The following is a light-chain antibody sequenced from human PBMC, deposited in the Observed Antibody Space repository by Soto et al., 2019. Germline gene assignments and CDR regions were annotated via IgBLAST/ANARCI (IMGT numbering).Light chain of an antibody. J-gene: IGKJ2*01. CDR2: AAS. Sequence: DIQMTQSPSSLSASVRDRVTITCRASQSIRSHLNWYQERPGKAPKLLIYAASSLQSGVPSRFRGTGSGTDFTLTISSLQPEDFATYYCQQSYNPPYTFGQGTMLEIK. CDR3: QQSYNPPYT. V-gene: IGKV1-39*01. CDR1: QSIRSH.